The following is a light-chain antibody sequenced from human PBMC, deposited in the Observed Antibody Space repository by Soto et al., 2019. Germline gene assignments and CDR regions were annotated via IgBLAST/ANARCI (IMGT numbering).Light chain of an antibody. CDR3: LQDYNFPWT. J-gene: IGKJ1*01. V-gene: IGKV1-6*01. CDR1: QGIGND. CDR2: AAS. Sequence: AIQMTQSPSSLSASLGDRVTITCRASQGIGNDLGWYQQKPGNAPRLLIYAASTLQSGVPSRFSGSGSSTDFTLTISSLQPEDSATYYCLQDYNFPWTFGQGTKVEIK.